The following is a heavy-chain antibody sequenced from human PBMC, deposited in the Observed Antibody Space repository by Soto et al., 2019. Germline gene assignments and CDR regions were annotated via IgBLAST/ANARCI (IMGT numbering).Heavy chain of an antibody. D-gene: IGHD2-2*01. V-gene: IGHV1-3*01. CDR2: INAGNGNT. CDR3: AREYKLKYYYYYGMDV. Sequence: XSVKVSCKAAGYSFTSYAMRWVRQAPGQRLEWMGWINAGNGNTKYSQKFQGRVTITRDTSASTAYMELSSLRSEDTAVYYCAREYKLKYYYYYGMDVWGQGTTVTVSS. J-gene: IGHJ6*02. CDR1: GYSFTSYA.